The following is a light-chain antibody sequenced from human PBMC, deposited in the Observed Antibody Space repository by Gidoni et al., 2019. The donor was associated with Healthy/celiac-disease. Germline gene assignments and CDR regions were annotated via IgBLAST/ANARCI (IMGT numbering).Light chain of an antibody. J-gene: IGKJ1*01. Sequence: PGERATLSCRASQRVSSNLAWYQQKPGQAPRLLIYGASTRATGIPARFSGSGSGTEFTLTISSLQSEDFAVYYCQQYNNWWTFGQGTKVEIK. CDR2: GAS. CDR3: QQYNNWWT. CDR1: QRVSSN. V-gene: IGKV3-15*01.